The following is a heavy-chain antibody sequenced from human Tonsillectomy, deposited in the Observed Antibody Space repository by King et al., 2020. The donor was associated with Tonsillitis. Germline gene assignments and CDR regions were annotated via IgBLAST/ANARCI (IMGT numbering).Heavy chain of an antibody. CDR2: ISGSAGTP. CDR3: AKPKESGSYVYFDY. Sequence: VQLVESGGGLVQPGGSLRLSCAASGFTLSSYAMSWVRQAPGKGLEWVSVISGSAGTPYYADSVRGRFTIPRDPSKNTLYLQMNSLSAEDTAVYYCAKPKESGSYVYFDYWGQGTLVTVSS. J-gene: IGHJ4*02. D-gene: IGHD1-26*01. CDR1: GFTLSSYA. V-gene: IGHV3-23*04.